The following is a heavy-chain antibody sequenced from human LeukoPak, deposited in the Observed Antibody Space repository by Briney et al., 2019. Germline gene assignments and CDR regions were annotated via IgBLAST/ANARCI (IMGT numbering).Heavy chain of an antibody. CDR1: GFTFSSYA. V-gene: IGHV3-23*01. Sequence: GGSLRLSCAASGFTFSSYAMSWVRQAPGKGLEWVSAISGSGGSTYYADSVKGRFTISRDNAKNSLYLQMNSLRDEDTAVYYCARAWGDYVWGSYREYYFDYWGQGTLVTVSS. CDR3: ARAWGDYVWGSYREYYFDY. J-gene: IGHJ4*02. CDR2: ISGSGGST. D-gene: IGHD3-16*02.